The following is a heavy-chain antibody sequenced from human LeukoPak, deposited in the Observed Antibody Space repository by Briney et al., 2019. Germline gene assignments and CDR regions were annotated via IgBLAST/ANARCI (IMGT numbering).Heavy chain of an antibody. J-gene: IGHJ6*02. Sequence: TGRSLRLSCVASGFTFSTDAMDWVRQAPGKGLGWVAVISYDVTDKYYAAAVKGRFTISRDNSKNPLSLQMNSLRHEDTALYYCARDLLGMDVRGRRTTVTV. CDR1: GFTFSTDA. D-gene: IGHD2-21*01. CDR3: ARDLLGMDV. V-gene: IGHV3-30*04. CDR2: ISYDVTDK.